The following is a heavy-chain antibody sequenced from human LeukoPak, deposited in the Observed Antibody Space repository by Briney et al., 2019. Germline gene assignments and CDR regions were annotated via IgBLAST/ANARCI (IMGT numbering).Heavy chain of an antibody. CDR2: ISYDGSNK. D-gene: IGHD4-17*01. CDR3: AKVRSRGAYGDYLNYFDY. CDR1: GFTFSSYG. V-gene: IGHV3-30*18. Sequence: GGSLRLSCAASGFTFSSYGMHWVRHAPRKGLEWVSVISYDGSNKYYADSVKGRFTISRDNSKNTLYLQMNSLRAEDTAVYYCAKVRSRGAYGDYLNYFDYWGQGTLVTVSS. J-gene: IGHJ4*02.